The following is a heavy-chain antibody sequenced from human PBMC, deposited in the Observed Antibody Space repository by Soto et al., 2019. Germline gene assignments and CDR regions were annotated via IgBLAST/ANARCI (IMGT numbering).Heavy chain of an antibody. CDR2: ISWNSGSI. J-gene: IGHJ3*02. Sequence: EVQLVESGGGLVQPGRSLRLSCAASGFTFDDYAMHWVRQAPGKGLEWVSGISWNSGSIGYADSVKGRFTISRDNAKNALYLQMNRLRAEDTALYYCAKDIGVTTVTMGAGGAFDIWGQGTMVTVSS. D-gene: IGHD4-17*01. CDR1: GFTFDDYA. CDR3: AKDIGVTTVTMGAGGAFDI. V-gene: IGHV3-9*01.